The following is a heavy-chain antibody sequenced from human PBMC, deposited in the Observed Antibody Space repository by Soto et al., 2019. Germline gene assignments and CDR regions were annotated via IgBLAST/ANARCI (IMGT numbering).Heavy chain of an antibody. CDR3: ANRSSSSPFDY. CDR1: GFTFSSYA. J-gene: IGHJ4*02. D-gene: IGHD6-6*01. Sequence: EVQLLESGGGLVQPGESLRLSCAASGFTFSSYAMSWVRQAPGKGLEWVSVISGSDDSTYYADSVKGRFTISRDNSKNTLYLQMNSLRAEDTAVYYCANRSSSSPFDYWGQGTLVTGSS. V-gene: IGHV3-23*01. CDR2: ISGSDDST.